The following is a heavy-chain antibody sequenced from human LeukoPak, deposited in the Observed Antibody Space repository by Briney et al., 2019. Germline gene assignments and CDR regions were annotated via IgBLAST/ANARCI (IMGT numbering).Heavy chain of an antibody. CDR3: VREGIQLWFGGVGDWFDP. J-gene: IGHJ5*02. V-gene: IGHV3-30-3*01. CDR1: GFTFSSYA. D-gene: IGHD5-18*01. Sequence: PGGSLRLSCAASGFTFSSYAMHWVRQAPGKGLEWVAIISYDGSNKYYADSVKGRFTISRDNSKNTLYLQMNSLRAEDTAVYYCVREGIQLWFGGVGDWFDPWGQGTLVTVSS. CDR2: ISYDGSNK.